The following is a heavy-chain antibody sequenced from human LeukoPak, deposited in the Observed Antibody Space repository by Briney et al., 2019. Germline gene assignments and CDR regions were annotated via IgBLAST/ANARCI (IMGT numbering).Heavy chain of an antibody. V-gene: IGHV1-2*02. D-gene: IGHD5-18*01. Sequence: GASVKVSCKASGYTFTAYCIHWVRQAPGQGLEWMGWIDPNTGQTDSAQKFQGRVTVTGDTSINTAYMDLSSLRSDDTAVYYCARVVGQGTAMPSRDFFDYWGQGTLVTVSS. CDR2: IDPNTGQT. CDR1: GYTFTAYC. CDR3: ARVVGQGTAMPSRDFFDY. J-gene: IGHJ4*02.